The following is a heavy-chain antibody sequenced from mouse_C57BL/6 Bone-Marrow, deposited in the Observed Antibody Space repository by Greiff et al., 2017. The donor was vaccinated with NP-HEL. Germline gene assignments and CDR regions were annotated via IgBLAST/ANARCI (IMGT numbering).Heavy chain of an antibody. CDR1: GYTFTSYW. V-gene: IGHV1-55*01. CDR3: VGSSWYFDV. Sequence: QVHVKQPGAELVKPGASVKMSCKASGYTFTSYWITWVKQRPGQGLEWIGDIYPGSGSTNYNEKFKSKATLTVDTSSSTAYMQLSSLTSEDSAGYYGVGSSWYFDVWGTGTTVTVSS. CDR2: IYPGSGST. D-gene: IGHD1-1*01. J-gene: IGHJ1*03.